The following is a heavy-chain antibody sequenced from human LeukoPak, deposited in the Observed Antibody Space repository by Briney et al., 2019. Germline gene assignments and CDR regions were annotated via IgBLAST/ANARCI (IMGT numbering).Heavy chain of an antibody. V-gene: IGHV1-69*13. J-gene: IGHJ4*02. CDR2: ILPIFGTA. CDR1: GGTFSSYA. D-gene: IGHD3-9*01. CDR3: ASSYDILTGYDY. Sequence: SVKVSCKASGGTFSSYAISWVRQAHGHGLEWMGGILPIFGTANYAQKFQGRVTITADESTSTAYMELSSLRSEDTAVYYCASSYDILTGYDYWGQGTLVTVSS.